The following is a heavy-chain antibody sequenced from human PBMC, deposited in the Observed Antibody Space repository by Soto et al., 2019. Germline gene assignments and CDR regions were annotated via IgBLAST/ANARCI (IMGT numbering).Heavy chain of an antibody. CDR2: IYYSGST. J-gene: IGHJ6*02. V-gene: IGHV4-59*08. Sequence: LSLTCTVSGGSISSYYWSWIRQPPGKGLEWIGYIYYSGSTNYNPSLKSRVTISVDTSKNQFSLKLSSVTAADTAVYYCARRWAAAGIFGLDGMDVWGQGTTVTVSS. CDR1: GGSISSYY. CDR3: ARRWAAAGIFGLDGMDV. D-gene: IGHD6-13*01.